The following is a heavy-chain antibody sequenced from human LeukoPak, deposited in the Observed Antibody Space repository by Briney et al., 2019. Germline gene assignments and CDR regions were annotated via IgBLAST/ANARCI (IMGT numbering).Heavy chain of an antibody. CDR3: AREYDILTGPQDV. CDR2: IWYDGSNS. D-gene: IGHD3-9*01. Sequence: GGSLRLSCAASGFRFSSTGMHWVRQAPGKGLQWVALIWYDGSNSVYADSVKGRFTISRDNSKNTLYLQMNSLRAEDTAVYYCAREYDILTGPQDVWGQGTTVTVSS. CDR1: GFRFSSTG. J-gene: IGHJ6*02. V-gene: IGHV3-33*01.